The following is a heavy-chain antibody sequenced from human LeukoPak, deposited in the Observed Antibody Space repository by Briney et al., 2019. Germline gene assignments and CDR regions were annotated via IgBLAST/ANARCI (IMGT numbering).Heavy chain of an antibody. J-gene: IGHJ5*02. CDR2: MNPKSAHT. Sequence: GASVKVSCKASGYTFTSYDIHWVRQASGHGLEWMGWMNPKSAHTGHAQRFQGRVTMTRNTSINTAYMELSSLTSEDTAMYFCTRGPSYHSKWVGGMWFDPWGQGTLVSVSS. CDR3: TRGPSYHSKWVGGMWFDP. D-gene: IGHD6-19*01. V-gene: IGHV1-8*01. CDR1: GYTFTSYD.